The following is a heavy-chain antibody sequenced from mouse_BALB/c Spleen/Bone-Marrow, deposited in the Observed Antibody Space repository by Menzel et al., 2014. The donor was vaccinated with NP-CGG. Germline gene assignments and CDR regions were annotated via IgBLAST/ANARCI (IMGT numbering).Heavy chain of an antibody. CDR3: ARLGYYGAMDY. Sequence: DVHLVESGGGLVQPGGSLKLSCAASGFDFSRYWMSWVRQAPGKGLEWIGEINPDSSTINYTPSLKDKFIISRDNAKNTLYLQMSKVRSEGTAFYYCARLGYYGAMDYWGQGTSVTVSS. CDR1: GFDFSRYW. D-gene: IGHD1-1*01. CDR2: INPDSSTI. J-gene: IGHJ4*01. V-gene: IGHV4-1*02.